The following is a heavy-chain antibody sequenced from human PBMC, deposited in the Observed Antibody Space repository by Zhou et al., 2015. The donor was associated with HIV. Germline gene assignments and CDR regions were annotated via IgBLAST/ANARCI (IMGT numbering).Heavy chain of an antibody. J-gene: IGHJ3*02. Sequence: QVQLVQSGAEVKKPGSSVKVSCKASGGTFSSYAISWVRQAPGQGLEWMGGIIPIFGTANYAQKFQGRVTITADESTSTAYMELSSLRSEDTAVYYCARDLDCSGGSCYKPRDAFDIWGQGTMVTVSS. CDR2: IIPIFGTA. D-gene: IGHD2-15*01. CDR1: GGTFSSYA. CDR3: ARDLDCSGGSCYKPRDAFDI. V-gene: IGHV1-69*01.